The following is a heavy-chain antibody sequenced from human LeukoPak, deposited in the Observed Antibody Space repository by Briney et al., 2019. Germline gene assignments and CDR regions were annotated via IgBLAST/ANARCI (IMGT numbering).Heavy chain of an antibody. CDR2: TSSDGSNK. J-gene: IGHJ4*02. Sequence: PGGSLRLSCAAAGFSFSSYAMHWVRQAPGKGLEWVAVTSSDGSNKYYVDSVKGRFTISRDNSKNALYLQINSLRPEDAAVYYCTKTGSSWHYFDSWGQGTLVTVSS. V-gene: IGHV3-30*18. D-gene: IGHD6-13*01. CDR1: GFSFSSYA. CDR3: TKTGSSWHYFDS.